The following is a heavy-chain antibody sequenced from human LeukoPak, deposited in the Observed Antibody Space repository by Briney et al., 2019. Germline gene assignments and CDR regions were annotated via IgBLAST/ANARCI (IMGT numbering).Heavy chain of an antibody. CDR2: IYYSGST. V-gene: IGHV4-59*12. D-gene: IGHD3-22*01. J-gene: IGHJ4*02. Sequence: PSETLSLTCTVSGGSISSYYWSWIRQPPGKGLEWIGYIYYSGSTNYNPSLKSRVTISVDTSKNQFSLKLSSVTAADTAVYYCARRDYTSGFYFFDYWGQGTLVTVSS. CDR1: GGSISSYY. CDR3: ARRDYTSGFYFFDY.